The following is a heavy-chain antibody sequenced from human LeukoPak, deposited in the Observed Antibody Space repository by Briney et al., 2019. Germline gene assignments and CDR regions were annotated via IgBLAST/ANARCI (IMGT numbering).Heavy chain of an antibody. CDR1: GVSFSGYY. D-gene: IGHD2-21*02. V-gene: IGHV4-34*01. Sequence: SETLCLTCAVYGVSFSGYYWNWIRQPPGKGLEWIGEINHSGSSNYNPSLKSRVTISVDTSKNQFSLKVTSVTAADTAVYYSARLYCGADCSIDYWGQGTLFTVFS. J-gene: IGHJ4*02. CDR3: ARLYCGADCSIDY. CDR2: INHSGSS.